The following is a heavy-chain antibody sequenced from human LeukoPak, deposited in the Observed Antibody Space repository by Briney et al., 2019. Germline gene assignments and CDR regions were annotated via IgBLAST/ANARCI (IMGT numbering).Heavy chain of an antibody. CDR3: ASRYCTNGVCAPNWYFDL. Sequence: SETLSLTCTVSGYSISSGYYWGWIRQPPGKGLEWIGSIYHSGSTYYNPSPKSRVPISVDTSKNQCSLKLSSVTAADTAVYYCASRYCTNGVCAPNWYFDLWGRGTLVTVSS. D-gene: IGHD2-8*01. CDR2: IYHSGST. J-gene: IGHJ2*01. CDR1: GYSISSGYY. V-gene: IGHV4-38-2*02.